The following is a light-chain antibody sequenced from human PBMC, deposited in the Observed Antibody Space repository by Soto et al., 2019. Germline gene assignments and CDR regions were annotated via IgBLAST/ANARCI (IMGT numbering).Light chain of an antibody. J-gene: IGLJ3*02. CDR2: EVS. CDR1: TSDVAAYSY. V-gene: IGLV2-14*01. CDR3: SSYTRSSTWV. Sequence: QSVLTQPASVSASPGQSITISCTGTTSDVAAYSYVSWYQQYPGKAPKLMIYEVSKRPSGISDRFSDFKSGDTASLTISGIQPEDEADYYCSSYTRSSTWVFGGGTKLTVL.